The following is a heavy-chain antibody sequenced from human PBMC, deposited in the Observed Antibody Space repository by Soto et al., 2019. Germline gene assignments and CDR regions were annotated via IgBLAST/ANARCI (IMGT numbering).Heavy chain of an antibody. D-gene: IGHD3-10*01. CDR2: IYWDDDK. V-gene: IGHV2-5*02. CDR1: GFSLDTSGVG. Sequence: QITLKESGPALVKPTQTLTLTCTFSGFSLDTSGVGVGWFRQPPGKALEWLALIYWDDDKRYSPSLKRRLTSTKDTSNNQLVLTMTNMDPVDTATYDGALKRFRIWFGETSNWFDPWGLGTLVAVTS. CDR3: ALKRFRIWFGETSNWFDP. J-gene: IGHJ5*02.